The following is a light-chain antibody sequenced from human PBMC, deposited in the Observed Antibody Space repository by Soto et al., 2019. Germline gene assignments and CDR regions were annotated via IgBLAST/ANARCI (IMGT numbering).Light chain of an antibody. CDR1: QSISSS. CDR2: DAS. V-gene: IGKV3-11*01. J-gene: IGKJ5*01. Sequence: LLTQSAATLSLAPGEKATLSRTANQSISSSLAWYQVKPGQAPRLLIYDASRRASGVPARFSGSGSGTDFTLTISSLEPEDFALYYCQQRNTWPPITFGQGTRLEIK. CDR3: QQRNTWPPIT.